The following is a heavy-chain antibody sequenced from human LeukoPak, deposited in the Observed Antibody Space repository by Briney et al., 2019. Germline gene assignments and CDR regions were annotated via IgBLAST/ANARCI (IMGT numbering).Heavy chain of an antibody. Sequence: GGSLRLSCAPSGFTFSSYWMSWVRQAPGKGLEWVANIKQDGSEKYYVDSVKGRFTISRDNAKNSLYLQMNSLRAGDTAVYYCARLDSASSRGDAFHIWGQGTMVTVSS. V-gene: IGHV3-7*01. D-gene: IGHD1-26*01. CDR3: ARLDSASSRGDAFHI. J-gene: IGHJ3*02. CDR2: IKQDGSEK. CDR1: GFTFSSYW.